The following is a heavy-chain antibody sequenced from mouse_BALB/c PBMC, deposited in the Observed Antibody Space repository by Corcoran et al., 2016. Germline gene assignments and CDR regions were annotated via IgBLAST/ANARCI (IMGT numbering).Heavy chain of an antibody. CDR3: ANGNYIDY. V-gene: IGHV9-1*02. D-gene: IGHD2-1*01. Sequence: QIQLVQSGPELKKPGETVKISCKASGYTFTNYGMNWVKQAPGKGLKWMGWINTYTGEPTYADDFKGRFAFSLETSARTAYLQINNLKNEDMATYVCANGNYIDYWGQGTTLTVSS. CDR2: INTYTGEP. CDR1: GYTFTNYG. J-gene: IGHJ2*01.